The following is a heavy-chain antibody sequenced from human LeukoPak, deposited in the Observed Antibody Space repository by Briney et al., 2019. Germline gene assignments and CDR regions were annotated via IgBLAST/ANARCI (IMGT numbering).Heavy chain of an antibody. V-gene: IGHV1-69*05. CDR1: GGTFSSYA. CDR3: ARARYYYDSSGYFPEAFDY. D-gene: IGHD3-22*01. Sequence: SVKVSCKASGGTFSSYAISWVRQAPGQGLEWMGGIIPIFGTANYAQKFQGRVTITTDEYTNTAYMELSSLRSEDTAVYYCARARYYYDSSGYFPEAFDYWGQGTLVTVSS. J-gene: IGHJ4*02. CDR2: IIPIFGTA.